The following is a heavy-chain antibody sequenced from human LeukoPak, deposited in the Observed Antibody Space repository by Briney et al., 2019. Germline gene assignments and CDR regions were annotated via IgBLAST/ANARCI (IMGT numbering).Heavy chain of an antibody. CDR2: IKHDGSEK. CDR1: GFRFSRNW. V-gene: IGHV3-7*01. D-gene: IGHD7-27*01. CDR3: ARDWGFDAFDI. Sequence: GGSLRLSCAASGFRFSRNWVSWVRQAPGKGLEWVANIKHDGSEKYYVDSVKGRFTISRDNAKNSLYLQMNSLRAEDTAVYYCARDWGFDAFDIWGQGTMVTVSS. J-gene: IGHJ3*02.